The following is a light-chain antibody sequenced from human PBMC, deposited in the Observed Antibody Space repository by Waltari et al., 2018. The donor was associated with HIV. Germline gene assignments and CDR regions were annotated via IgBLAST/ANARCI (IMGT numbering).Light chain of an antibody. Sequence: EIVLTQSLATLSLSPGDRVTLSCRASQSVSSSLAWYQQKPGQAPRLLIYDASGRTTGLPARFSGSGSGTDFTLTISSLEPEDFAVYCCQQRSNSVTFGRGTKLDMK. CDR3: QQRSNSVT. V-gene: IGKV3-11*01. J-gene: IGKJ4*01. CDR1: QSVSSS. CDR2: DAS.